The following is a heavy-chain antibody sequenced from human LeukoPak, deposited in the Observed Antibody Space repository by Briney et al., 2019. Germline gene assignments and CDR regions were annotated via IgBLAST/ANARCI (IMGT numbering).Heavy chain of an antibody. CDR3: ARHEGYFGIHTDFDY. J-gene: IGHJ4*02. CDR1: GYTFTSYG. D-gene: IGHD3-9*01. V-gene: IGHV1-18*04. CDR2: ISAYNGNT. Sequence: ASVKVSCKASGYTFTSYGISWVRQAPGQGLEWMGRISAYNGNTNYAQKLQGRVTMTTDTSTSTAYMELRSLRSDDTAVYYCARHEGYFGIHTDFDYWGQGTLATVSS.